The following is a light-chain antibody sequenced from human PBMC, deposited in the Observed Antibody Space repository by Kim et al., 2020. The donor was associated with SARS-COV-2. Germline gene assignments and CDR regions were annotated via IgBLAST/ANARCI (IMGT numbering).Light chain of an antibody. CDR2: EVT. CDR1: SCVFVYYKY. J-gene: IGLJ3*02. CDR3: SSYASSNAWV. Sequence: GQSVHMSSRRTSCVFVYYKYVSWYQQHPGKAPKLVIYEVTKRPSGVPDRFSGSKSGNTASLTVSGLQAEDEADYYCSSYASSNAWVFGGGTQLTVL. V-gene: IGLV2-8*01.